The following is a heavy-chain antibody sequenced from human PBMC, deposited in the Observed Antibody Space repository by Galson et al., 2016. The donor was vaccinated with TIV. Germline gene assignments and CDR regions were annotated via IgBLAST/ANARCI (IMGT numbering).Heavy chain of an antibody. V-gene: IGHV3-30*18. Sequence: SLRLSCAASGFTFSRYGIHWDRQAPGKGLEWVAVISYDGTKTYYADSVKGRFTISRDNFKNMLYLQMDSLRVEDTAVYYCAKGGNYGSGSSLDYWAREPWSPSPQ. D-gene: IGHD3-10*01. CDR3: AKGGNYGSGSSLDY. CDR2: ISYDGTKT. J-gene: IGHJ4*02. CDR1: GFTFSRYG.